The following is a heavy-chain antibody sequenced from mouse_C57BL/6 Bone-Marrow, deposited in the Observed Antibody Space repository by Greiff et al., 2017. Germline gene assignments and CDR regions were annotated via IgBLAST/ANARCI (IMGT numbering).Heavy chain of an antibody. J-gene: IGHJ4*01. Sequence: VQLQQPGAELVKPGASVKLSCKASGYTFTSYWMHWVKQRPGQGLEWIGMIHPNSGSTNYNEKFKSKATLTVDKSSSTAYMQLSSLTSEDSAVYDGERIYGSPYYYALDYWGQGTSVTVSS. CDR3: ERIYGSPYYYALDY. V-gene: IGHV1-64*01. D-gene: IGHD1-1*01. CDR1: GYTFTSYW. CDR2: IHPNSGST.